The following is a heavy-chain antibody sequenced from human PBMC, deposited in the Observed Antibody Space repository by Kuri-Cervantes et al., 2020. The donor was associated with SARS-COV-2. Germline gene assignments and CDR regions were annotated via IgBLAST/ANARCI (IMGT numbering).Heavy chain of an antibody. J-gene: IGHJ5*02. D-gene: IGHD6-19*01. V-gene: IGHV3-7*01. CDR1: GFTFSSDW. CDR3: AGGYSSGWSDH. CDR2: MKRDGSEK. Sequence: GGSLRLSCAASGFTFSSDWMTWVRKAPGKGLEWVASMKRDGSEKYYVDSVKGRFTISRDNAKNSLDLQMNSLRPDDTAVYYCAGGYSSGWSDHWGQGTLVTVSS.